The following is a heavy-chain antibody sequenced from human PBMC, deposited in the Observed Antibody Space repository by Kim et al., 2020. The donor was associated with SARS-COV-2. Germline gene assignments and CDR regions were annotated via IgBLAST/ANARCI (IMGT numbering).Heavy chain of an antibody. CDR2: IIPIFGTA. D-gene: IGHD6-13*01. Sequence: SVKVSCKASGGTFSSYAISWVRQAPGQGLEWMGGIIPIFGTANYAQKFQGRVTITADESTSTAYMELSSLRSEDTAVYYCARDSRIAAAGTGDGMDVWGQGTTVTVSS. CDR3: ARDSRIAAAGTGDGMDV. J-gene: IGHJ6*02. V-gene: IGHV1-69*13. CDR1: GGTFSSYA.